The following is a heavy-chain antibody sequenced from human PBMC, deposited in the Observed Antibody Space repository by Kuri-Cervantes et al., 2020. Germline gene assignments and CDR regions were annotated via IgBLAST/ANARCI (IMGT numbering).Heavy chain of an antibody. CDR2: ISTNGHTT. CDR3: ARGSSYGYSYFDY. D-gene: IGHD5-18*01. J-gene: IGHJ4*02. CDR1: GFALINYA. V-gene: IGHV3-64*02. Sequence: GGSLRLSCAASGFALINYAMHWVRQAPGKGPEYVSSISTNGHTTYYADSVKGRFTVSRDNSKNTVFLQMGSLRTEDMAVYYCARGSSYGYSYFDYWGQGSLVTVSS.